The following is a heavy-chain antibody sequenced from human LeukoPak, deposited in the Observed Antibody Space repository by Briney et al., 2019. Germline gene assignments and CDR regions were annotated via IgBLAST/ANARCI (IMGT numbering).Heavy chain of an antibody. CDR1: GFTFSSYE. V-gene: IGHV3-48*03. J-gene: IGHJ4*02. CDR2: ISSSGSTI. D-gene: IGHD3-9*01. Sequence: PGGSLRLSCAASGFTFSSYEMNWVRQAPGKGLECVSYISSSGSTIYYADSVKGRFTISRDNAKNSLYLQMNSLRAEDTAVYYCARGRIRYFDWLLPPPYFDYWGQGTLVTVSS. CDR3: ARGRIRYFDWLLPPPYFDY.